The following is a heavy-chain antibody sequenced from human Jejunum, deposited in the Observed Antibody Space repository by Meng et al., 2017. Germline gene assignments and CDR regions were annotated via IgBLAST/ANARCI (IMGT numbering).Heavy chain of an antibody. D-gene: IGHD2-15*01. CDR1: GFTFSSYR. CDR2: SNSDGSTT. Sequence: GESLKISCAASGFTFSSYRMHWVRQVPGKGLVWVSRSNSDGSTTTYADPVKGRSTIPRDNAKNTLYLQMTSLGAEDTAVYYCARGDQYSKNWFDPWGQGTLVTVSS. J-gene: IGHJ5*02. V-gene: IGHV3-74*01. CDR3: ARGDQYSKNWFDP.